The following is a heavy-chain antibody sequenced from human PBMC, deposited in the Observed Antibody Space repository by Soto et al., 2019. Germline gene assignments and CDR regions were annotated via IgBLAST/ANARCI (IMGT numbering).Heavy chain of an antibody. D-gene: IGHD6-13*01. CDR3: ARIQGYRAAASTGPIDY. CDR2: IFSNDEK. Sequence: TETLTLTCTVSGFSLSNARMGVSWIRQPPGKALEWLAHIFSNDEKSYSTSLKSRLTISKDTSKSQVVLTMTNMDPVDTATYYRARIQGYRAAASTGPIDYWGQGTLVTVSS. V-gene: IGHV2-26*01. CDR1: GFSLSNARMG. J-gene: IGHJ4*02.